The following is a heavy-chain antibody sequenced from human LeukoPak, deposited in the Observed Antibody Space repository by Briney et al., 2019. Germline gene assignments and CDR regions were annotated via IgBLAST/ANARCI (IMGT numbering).Heavy chain of an antibody. CDR3: ATFGRITMVRGVIQPLDV. Sequence: ASVKVSCKASGYTFTSYGISWVRQAPGQGLEWMGWISAYNGNTNYAQKFQGRVTMTEDTSTDTAYMELSSLRSEDTAVYYCATFGRITMVRGVIQPLDVWGQGTTVTVSS. CDR1: GYTFTSYG. J-gene: IGHJ6*02. CDR2: ISAYNGNT. D-gene: IGHD3-10*01. V-gene: IGHV1-18*01.